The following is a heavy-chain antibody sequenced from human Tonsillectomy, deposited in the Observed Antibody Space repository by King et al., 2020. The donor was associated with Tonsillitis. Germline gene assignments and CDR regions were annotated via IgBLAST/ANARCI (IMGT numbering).Heavy chain of an antibody. CDR2: IKQDGSEK. Sequence: VQLVESGGGLVQPGGSLRLSCAASGFTFSTFWMSWVRQAPGKGLEWVANIKQDGSEKYYVDSVKGRFTISRDNAQNSLYLQMNSLRAEDTAVYYCASRGRSTSSWYGAFEIWGQGTMVTVSS. V-gene: IGHV3-7*01. CDR1: GFTFSTFW. CDR3: ASRGRSTSSWYGAFEI. J-gene: IGHJ3*02. D-gene: IGHD6-13*01.